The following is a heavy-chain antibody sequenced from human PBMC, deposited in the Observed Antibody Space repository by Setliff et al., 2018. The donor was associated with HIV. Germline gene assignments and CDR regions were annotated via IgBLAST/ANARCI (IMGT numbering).Heavy chain of an antibody. CDR2: IYYIGNT. D-gene: IGHD6-25*01. CDR3: ARGGRDYYYYYYMDV. Sequence: PSETLSLTCTVSGGSISGGGYYWSWIRQHPGKGLDWIGNIYYIGNTYYNPSLKSRVTISVDTSKNQFSLKLSSVTAADTAVYYCARGGRDYYYYYYMDVWGKGTTVTVSS. J-gene: IGHJ6*03. V-gene: IGHV4-31*03. CDR1: GGSISGGGYY.